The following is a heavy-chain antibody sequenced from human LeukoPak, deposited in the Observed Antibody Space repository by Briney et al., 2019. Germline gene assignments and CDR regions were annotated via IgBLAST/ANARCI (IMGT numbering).Heavy chain of an antibody. CDR1: GFTFSSYS. CDR3: ARVGDYENSGSQPFDY. V-gene: IGHV3-33*08. CDR2: IWHDGSYK. Sequence: PGGSLRLSCAASGFTFSSYSMNWVRRAPGKGLEWVAVIWHDGSYKYYLDSVKGRFTISRDNAKNTLYLQMNNLRVEDTAVYYCARVGDYENSGSQPFDYWGQGTLVTVSS. J-gene: IGHJ4*02. D-gene: IGHD3-22*01.